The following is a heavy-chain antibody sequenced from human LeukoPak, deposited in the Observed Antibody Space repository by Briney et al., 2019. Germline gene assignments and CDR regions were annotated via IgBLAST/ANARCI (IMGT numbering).Heavy chain of an antibody. D-gene: IGHD2-15*01. CDR3: ARVGVVVAAGYYYYGMDV. CDR2: IWYDGSNK. V-gene: IGHV3-33*01. J-gene: IGHJ6*02. CDR1: GFTFSSYG. Sequence: PGGSLRLSCAASGFTFSSYGMHWVRQAPGKGLEWVAVIWYDGSNKYYADSVKGRFTISRDNSKNTLYLQMNSLRAEDTAVYYCARVGVVVAAGYYYYGMDVWGQGTTVTVSS.